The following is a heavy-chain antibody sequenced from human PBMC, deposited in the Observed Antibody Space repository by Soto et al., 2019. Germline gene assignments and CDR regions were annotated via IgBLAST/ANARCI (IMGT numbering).Heavy chain of an antibody. CDR3: ARHGRPGDVDEDFDY. CDR2: IYPGDSDT. V-gene: IGHV5-51*01. D-gene: IGHD2-21*01. Sequence: GESLKISCKGSGYSFTSYWIGWVRQMPGKGLEWMGIIYPGDSDTRYSPSFQGQVTISADKSISTAYLQWSSLKASDTAMHYCARHGRPGDVDEDFDYWGQGTLVTVSS. CDR1: GYSFTSYW. J-gene: IGHJ4*02.